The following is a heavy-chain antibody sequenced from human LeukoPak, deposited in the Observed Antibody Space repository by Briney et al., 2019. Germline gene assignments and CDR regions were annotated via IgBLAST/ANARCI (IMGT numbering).Heavy chain of an antibody. CDR3: ASFRGGGDGYYWFDP. J-gene: IGHJ5*02. D-gene: IGHD5-24*01. CDR1: GGSISSSNW. CDR2: IYHSGST. Sequence: SGTLSLTCAVSGGSISSSNWWSWVRQPPGKGLEWIGEIYHSGSTNYNPSLKSRVTISVDTSKNQFSLKLSSVTAADTAVYYCASFRGGGDGYYWFDPWGQGTLVTVSS. V-gene: IGHV4-4*02.